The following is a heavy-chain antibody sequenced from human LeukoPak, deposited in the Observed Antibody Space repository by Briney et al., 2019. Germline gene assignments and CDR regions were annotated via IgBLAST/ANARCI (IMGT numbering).Heavy chain of an antibody. V-gene: IGHV3-30*02. CDR3: AKVPGYSSGYYYMDV. J-gene: IGHJ6*03. CDR1: GFTFSNYG. CDR2: IRYDGSDK. Sequence: GGSLRLSCAASGFTFSNYGIHWVRQAPGKGLQWVAFIRYDGSDKYYADSVKGRFTISRDNSKNTLCVQMNSLRVEDTAVYYCAKVPGYSSGYYYMDVWGKGTTVTISS. D-gene: IGHD6-19*01.